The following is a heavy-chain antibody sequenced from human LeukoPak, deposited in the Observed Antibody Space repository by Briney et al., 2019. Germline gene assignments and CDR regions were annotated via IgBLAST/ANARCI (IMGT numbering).Heavy chain of an antibody. CDR3: AKDEVGRYCSSTSCYSRFDY. Sequence: PGRSLRLSCAASGFTFSNYAIHWVRQAPGKGRECVAVISFAGNGEFYADSVKGRFAISRDNSKNTLYLQMNSLRTEDTAMYYCAKDEVGRYCSSTSCYSRFDYWGQGTLVTVSS. CDR1: GFTFSNYA. V-gene: IGHV3-30*18. J-gene: IGHJ4*02. D-gene: IGHD2-2*02. CDR2: ISFAGNGE.